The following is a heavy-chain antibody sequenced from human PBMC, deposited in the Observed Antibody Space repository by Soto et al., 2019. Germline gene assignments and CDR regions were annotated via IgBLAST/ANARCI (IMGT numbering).Heavy chain of an antibody. CDR3: AHRRDIYSGSYLGPNFDY. D-gene: IGHD1-26*01. CDR1: GFSLSTTGVA. V-gene: IGHV2-5*02. J-gene: IGHJ4*02. Sequence: QITLKESGPTLVKPTQTLTLTCTFSGFSLSTTGVAVGWIRQPPGKALEWLALIYWDDDKRYSPSLKSRLTIIQDTSKSQVVLTMTNMDPVDTATYSCAHRRDIYSGSYLGPNFDYWGQGTLVTVSS. CDR2: IYWDDDK.